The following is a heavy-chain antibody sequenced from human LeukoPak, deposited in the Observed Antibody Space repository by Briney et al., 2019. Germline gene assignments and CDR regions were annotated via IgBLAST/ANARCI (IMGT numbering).Heavy chain of an antibody. Sequence: SETLSLTCAVYGGSFSGYYYTWIRQPPGKGLEWIGEINHSGDSRYNPSLKRRVIISAQTAKNQVSLELNSVTAADTAVYFCARVGREVPAARRIKPGNWFDPWGQGTLVTVSS. J-gene: IGHJ5*02. CDR1: GGSFSGYY. D-gene: IGHD2-2*01. CDR2: INHSGDS. CDR3: ARVGREVPAARRIKPGNWFDP. V-gene: IGHV4-34*01.